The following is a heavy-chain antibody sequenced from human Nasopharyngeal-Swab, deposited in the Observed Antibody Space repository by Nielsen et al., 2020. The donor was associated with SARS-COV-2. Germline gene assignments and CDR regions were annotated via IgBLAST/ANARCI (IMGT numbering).Heavy chain of an antibody. V-gene: IGHV3-73*01. Sequence: GESLKTSCAASGFTFSGSAMHWVRQASGKGLEWVGRIRSKAHNYAAVYAASVEGRFTISRDDSKKTAFLQMDSLKSEDTAVYFCVRQTGYHFDSWGQGTLVTVSS. CDR2: IRSKAHNYAA. CDR3: VRQTGYHFDS. CDR1: GFTFSGSA. D-gene: IGHD5-12*01. J-gene: IGHJ4*02.